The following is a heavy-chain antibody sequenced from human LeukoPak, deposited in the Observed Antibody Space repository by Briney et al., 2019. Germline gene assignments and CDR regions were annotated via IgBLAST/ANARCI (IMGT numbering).Heavy chain of an antibody. CDR1: GGSISSSSYY. V-gene: IGHV4-61*01. CDR2: ISYSGST. D-gene: IGHD5-12*01. CDR3: ARGFDSKSTYFDY. J-gene: IGHJ4*02. Sequence: SETLSLTCTVSGGSISSSSYYWNWIRQPPGKGLEWIGYISYSGSTNYNPSLKSRVTISLDTSKNQFSLKLRSVTAADTAVYYCARGFDSKSTYFDYWGQGNLVTVSS.